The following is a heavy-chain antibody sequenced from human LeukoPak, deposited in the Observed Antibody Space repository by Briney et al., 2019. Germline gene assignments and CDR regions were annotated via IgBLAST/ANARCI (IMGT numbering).Heavy chain of an antibody. V-gene: IGHV4-61*02. J-gene: IGHJ4*02. Sequence: SQTLSLTCTVSGGSISSGSYYWSWIRQPAGKGLEWIGRIYTSGSTNYNPSLKSRVTISVDRSKNQFSLKLSSVTAADTAVYYCARIHGYSGSYYVDYWGQGTLVTVSS. CDR3: ARIHGYSGSYYVDY. D-gene: IGHD1-26*01. CDR2: IYTSGST. CDR1: GGSISSGSYY.